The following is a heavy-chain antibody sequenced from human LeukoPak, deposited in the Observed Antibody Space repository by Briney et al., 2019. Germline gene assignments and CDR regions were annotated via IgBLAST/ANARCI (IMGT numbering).Heavy chain of an antibody. J-gene: IGHJ4*02. D-gene: IGHD1-26*01. V-gene: IGHV3-30*02. CDR2: IRYDGSSE. CDR1: GFTFSDAW. Sequence: PGGSLRLSCAASGFTFSDAWMSWVRQAPGKGLEWVTFIRYDGSSEFYADSVKGRFTVSRDNSKNTLYLQMNSLRTEDTAVYYCAKDSGSTLDYWGQGTLVTVSS. CDR3: AKDSGSTLDY.